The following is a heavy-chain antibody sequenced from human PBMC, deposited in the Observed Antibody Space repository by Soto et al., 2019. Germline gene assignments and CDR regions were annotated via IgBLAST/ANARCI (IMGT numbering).Heavy chain of an antibody. CDR2: IYYSGST. V-gene: IGHV4-39*01. Sequence: QLQLQESGPGLVKPSETLSLTCTVSGGSISSSSYYWGWIRQPPGKGLEWIGSIYYSGSTYYNPSLKSRVTISVDTSKNQFALKLSSVTAADTAVYYCASGYYYGTTFDYWGQGTLVTVSS. J-gene: IGHJ4*02. CDR3: ASGYYYGTTFDY. D-gene: IGHD3-10*01. CDR1: GGSISSSSYY.